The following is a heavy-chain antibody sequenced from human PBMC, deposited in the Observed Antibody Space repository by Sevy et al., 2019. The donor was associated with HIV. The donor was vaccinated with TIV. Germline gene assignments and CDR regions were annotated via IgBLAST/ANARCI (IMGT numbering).Heavy chain of an antibody. D-gene: IGHD2-15*01. CDR2: ISGSGRFT. CDR3: AKGFCSGATCPRDYYYYGMNV. Sequence: GESLKISCSASEFTFSSYAMSWVRQAPGKGLEWVSSISGSGRFTYYADFVEGRFIISRDNSKNTLSVQMNSLRAEDTAVYYCAKGFCSGATCPRDYYYYGMNVWGQGTTVTVSS. J-gene: IGHJ6*02. CDR1: EFTFSSYA. V-gene: IGHV3-23*01.